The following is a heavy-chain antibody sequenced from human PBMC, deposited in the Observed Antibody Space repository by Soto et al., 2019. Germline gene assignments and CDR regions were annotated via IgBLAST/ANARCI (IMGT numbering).Heavy chain of an antibody. J-gene: IGHJ4*01. CDR2: IYPGDSET. Sequence: GESLKISCNGSGHIFVTHWIGWVRQMPGKGLEWMGIIYPGDSETRYSPAFQGQVTISADKSIATAYLQWSSLKASDTAIYYCASTINGYFDYWGQATRVTVPQ. D-gene: IGHD5-12*01. CDR1: GHIFVTHW. V-gene: IGHV5-51*01. CDR3: ASTINGYFDY.